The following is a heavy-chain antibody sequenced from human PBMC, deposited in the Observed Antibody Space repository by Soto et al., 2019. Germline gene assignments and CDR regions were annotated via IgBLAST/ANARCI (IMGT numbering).Heavy chain of an antibody. Sequence: GGSLRLSCAASGFTFSNYNMNWVRQAPGKGLEWVSYISSTSSSIYYADSVKGRFTISRDNAKNTLYLQMNSLRAEDTAVYYCASPTVYSRSWKYYYYGMDVWGQGNTVTVSS. J-gene: IGHJ6*02. CDR2: ISSTSSSI. CDR1: GFTFSNYN. CDR3: ASPTVYSRSWKYYYYGMDV. V-gene: IGHV3-48*01. D-gene: IGHD6-13*01.